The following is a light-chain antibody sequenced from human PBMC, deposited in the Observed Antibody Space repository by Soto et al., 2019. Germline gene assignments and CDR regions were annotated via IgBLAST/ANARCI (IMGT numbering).Light chain of an antibody. CDR1: QGISSY. CDR3: QHLDSYST. V-gene: IGKV1-9*01. J-gene: IGKJ5*01. Sequence: DIQLTQSPSFLSASVGDRVTITCPASQGISSYLAWYQQKPGKAPKLLIYAASTLQSGVPSRFSGSGSGTEFTLTISSLQPEDFATYYCQHLDSYSTFGQGTRLEIK. CDR2: AAS.